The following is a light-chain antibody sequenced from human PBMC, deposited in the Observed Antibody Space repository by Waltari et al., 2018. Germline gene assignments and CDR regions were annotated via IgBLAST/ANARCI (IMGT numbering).Light chain of an antibody. Sequence: AIRITQSPSSLSASTGDRVTITCRASQGISSYLAWYQQKPGKAPKVLIYAASTLQSGVPSRFSGSGSGTDFTLTISCLQSEDFAIYYCQQYVRTPSLTFGGGTKVEI. CDR2: AAS. CDR1: QGISSY. J-gene: IGKJ4*01. CDR3: QQYVRTPSLT. V-gene: IGKV1-8*01.